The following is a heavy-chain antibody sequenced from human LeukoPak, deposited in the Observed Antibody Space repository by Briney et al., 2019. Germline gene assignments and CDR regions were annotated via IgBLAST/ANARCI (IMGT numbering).Heavy chain of an antibody. D-gene: IGHD3-22*01. V-gene: IGHV4-34*01. Sequence: SETLSLTCAVYGGSFSGYYWSWIRQPPGKGLEWIGETNHSGSTNYNPSLKSRVTISVDTSKNQFSLKLSSVTAADTAVYYCARSPATYDSSGYYFDYWGQGTLVTVSS. CDR1: GGSFSGYY. CDR2: TNHSGST. J-gene: IGHJ4*02. CDR3: ARSPATYDSSGYYFDY.